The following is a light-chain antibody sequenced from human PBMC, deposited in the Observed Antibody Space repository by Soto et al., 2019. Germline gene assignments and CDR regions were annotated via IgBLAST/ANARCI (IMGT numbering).Light chain of an antibody. CDR2: WAS. CDR1: QSLLHSDGKTY. V-gene: IGKV2D-29*01. J-gene: IGKJ2*01. Sequence: EIVMTQTPLSLSVTPGQPASISCKSSQSLLHSDGKTYFYWYLXKQGQPPKXXIYWASYRESGVPDRFSGSGSETDVTITISSLQAEDGEVYDGLQYYTTTYSFGQGTKVDIK. CDR3: LQYYTTTYS.